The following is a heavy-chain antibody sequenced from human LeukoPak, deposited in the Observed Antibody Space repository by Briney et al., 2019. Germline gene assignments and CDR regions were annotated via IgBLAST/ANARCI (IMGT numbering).Heavy chain of an antibody. Sequence: PGGSLRLSCAASGFTFSSYEMNWVRQAPGKGLEWVSYISSSGSTIYYADSVKGRFTISRDNAKNSLYLQMNSLKTEDTAVYYCTSCDFWSGYGFGIWGQGTMVTVSS. CDR3: TSCDFWSGYGFGI. J-gene: IGHJ3*02. V-gene: IGHV3-48*03. D-gene: IGHD3-3*01. CDR1: GFTFSSYE. CDR2: ISSSGSTI.